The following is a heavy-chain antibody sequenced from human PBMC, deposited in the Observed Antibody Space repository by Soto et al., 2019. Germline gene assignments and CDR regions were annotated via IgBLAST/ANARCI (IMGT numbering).Heavy chain of an antibody. D-gene: IGHD3-10*01. V-gene: IGHV3-74*01. Sequence: GGSLRLSCTASGFTFGDYAMSWFRQAPGKGLEWVSRTKTDGTTSFADSVRGRFTISRDNAENTLYLQMNSLRAEDTAVYYCVRDMRPVPWYGGISSAFDMWGQGTMVTVSS. CDR2: TKTDGTT. J-gene: IGHJ3*02. CDR1: GFTFGDYA. CDR3: VRDMRPVPWYGGISSAFDM.